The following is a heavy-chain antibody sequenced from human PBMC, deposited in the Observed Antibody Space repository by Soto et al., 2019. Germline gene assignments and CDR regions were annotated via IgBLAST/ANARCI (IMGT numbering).Heavy chain of an antibody. CDR3: AKDLGVGATTYY. J-gene: IGHJ4*02. Sequence: SGGSLRLSCAASGFTFSSYGMHWVRQAPGKGLEWVAVISYDGSNKYYADSVKGRFTISRDNSKNTLYLQMNSLRAEDTAVYYCAKDLGVGATTYYWGQGTLVTVSS. CDR1: GFTFSSYG. D-gene: IGHD1-26*01. V-gene: IGHV3-30*18. CDR2: ISYDGSNK.